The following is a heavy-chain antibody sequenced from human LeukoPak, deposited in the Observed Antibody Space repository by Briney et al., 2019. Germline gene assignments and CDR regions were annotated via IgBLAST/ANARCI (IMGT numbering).Heavy chain of an antibody. CDR1: GFSFSNYD. CDR3: ATYDY. Sequence: GGSLRLSCAASGFSFSNYDMNWVRHAPGKGLEWISYTSSSSTTMYYADSVKGRFTISRDNAKNSLFLQMDSLRDEDTAVYYCATYDYWGQGTLVTVSS. V-gene: IGHV3-48*02. CDR2: TSSSSTTM. J-gene: IGHJ4*02.